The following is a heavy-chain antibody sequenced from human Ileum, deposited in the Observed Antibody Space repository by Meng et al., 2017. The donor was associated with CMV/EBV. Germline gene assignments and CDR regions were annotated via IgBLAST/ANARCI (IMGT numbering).Heavy chain of an antibody. CDR3: VRRVCSTTICPGPDYYFDL. Sequence: GESLKISCAASGFTFNSYAINWVRQAPGKGLEWISYISSGATAIYYADSVRGRFTISRDDAKKSVYLQINSLRAEDTAVYYCVRRVCSTTICPGPDYYFDLWGQGTLVTVSS. J-gene: IGHJ4*02. CDR1: GFTFNSYA. D-gene: IGHD2-2*01. V-gene: IGHV3-48*04. CDR2: ISSGATAI.